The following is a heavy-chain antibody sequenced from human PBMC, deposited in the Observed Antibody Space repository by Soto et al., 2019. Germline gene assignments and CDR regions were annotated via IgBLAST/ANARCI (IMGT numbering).Heavy chain of an antibody. CDR3: ARATTVTDY. V-gene: IGHV3-72*01. Sequence: GGSLRLSCAASGFTFSDHYMDWVRQAPGKGLEWVGRTRNKANSHTTEYAASVKGRFTISRDDSRNSLYLQMNSLKVEDTAVYYCARATTVTDYWGQGALVTVSS. CDR2: TRNKANSHTT. D-gene: IGHD4-17*01. CDR1: GFTFSDHY. J-gene: IGHJ4*02.